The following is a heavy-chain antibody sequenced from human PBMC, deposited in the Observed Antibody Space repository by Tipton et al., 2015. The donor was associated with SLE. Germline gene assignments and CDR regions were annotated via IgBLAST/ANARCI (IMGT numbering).Heavy chain of an antibody. CDR1: GYTFTSYG. J-gene: IGHJ6*03. V-gene: IGHV1-18*01. Sequence: QLVQSGAEVKKPGASVKVSCKASGYTFTSYGITWVRQAPGQGLEWMGWISAYNDNTDYVELLQGRVTMTTDTSTGTAYMELTSLNSDDTAIYYCARHPVAGYTYYMDVWGTGTTVTVSS. D-gene: IGHD5-24*01. CDR2: ISAYNDNT. CDR3: ARHPVAGYTYYMDV.